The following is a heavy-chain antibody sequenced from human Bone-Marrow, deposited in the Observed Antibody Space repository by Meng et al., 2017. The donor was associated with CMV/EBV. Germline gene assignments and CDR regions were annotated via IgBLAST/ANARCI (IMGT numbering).Heavy chain of an antibody. Sequence: GESLKISCAASGFTFSSYAMHWVRQAPGKGLEWVSYISSSGTTVYYADSVKGRFTISRDNAKNSLFLQMNSLRAEDTAVYYCARVGIWAARGMDVWGQGNTVTVSS. J-gene: IGHJ6*02. CDR2: ISSSGTTV. V-gene: IGHV3-48*03. CDR3: ARVGIWAARGMDV. D-gene: IGHD6-6*01. CDR1: GFTFSSYA.